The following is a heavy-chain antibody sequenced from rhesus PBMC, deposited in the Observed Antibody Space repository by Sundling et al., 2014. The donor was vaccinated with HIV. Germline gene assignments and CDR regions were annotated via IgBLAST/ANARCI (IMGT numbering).Heavy chain of an antibody. CDR2: IYGRSINT. Sequence: QVQLQESGPGVVKPSETLSLTCAVSGGSISDTYRWTWIRQPPGKGLEWIGYIYGRSINTNYNPSLKSRVTVSKDTSKNQFSLNLSSVTAADTAVYYCARNPNLDWSSDDYDAFDFWGQGSGSSSLQ. D-gene: IGHD3-3*01. CDR3: ARNPNLDWSSDDYDAFDF. J-gene: IGHJ3*01. V-gene: IGHV4S10*01. CDR1: GGSISDTYR.